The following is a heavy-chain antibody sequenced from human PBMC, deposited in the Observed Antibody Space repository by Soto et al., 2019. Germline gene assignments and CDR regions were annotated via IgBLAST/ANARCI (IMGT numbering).Heavy chain of an antibody. CDR1: GYSFTSYW. CDR2: IYPGDSDT. Sequence: ESLKISCTGVGYSFTSYWIGWVRQMPGKGLEWMGIIYPGDSDTRYSPSFQGQVTISADKSITTAYLQWSSLKASDTAMYYCARGYCTTTICDPWFDPWGQGTLVTVSS. J-gene: IGHJ5*02. D-gene: IGHD2-2*01. V-gene: IGHV5-51*01. CDR3: ARGYCTTTICDPWFDP.